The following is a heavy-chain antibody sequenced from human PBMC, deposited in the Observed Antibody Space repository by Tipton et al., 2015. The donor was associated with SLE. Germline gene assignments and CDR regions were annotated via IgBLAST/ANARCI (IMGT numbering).Heavy chain of an antibody. CDR1: DDSISGYY. D-gene: IGHD2-21*01. Sequence: TLSLTCTVSDDSISGYYWSWIRQPPGKGLEWIGYISDSGTTKENPSLKSRVTMSIDTSNKQFSLKLSSVTAADTAVYYCARQLGWGDPFAFDYWGQGTLVTVSS. CDR3: ARQLGWGDPFAFDY. V-gene: IGHV4-59*08. J-gene: IGHJ4*02. CDR2: ISDSGTT.